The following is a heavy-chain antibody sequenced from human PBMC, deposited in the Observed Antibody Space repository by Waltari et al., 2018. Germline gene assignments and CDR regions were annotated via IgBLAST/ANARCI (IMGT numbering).Heavy chain of an antibody. CDR2: IDNYGSIT. CDR3: ALDLGGYAGS. J-gene: IGHJ4*02. Sequence: EVQLVESGGGLVQPGGSLRLSCAASGVSFENFWLHWVRQGPGKGLVWVSRIDNYGSITTYADSVEGRFTISRDNAKNTLYLQMNSLTVADTALYYCALDLGGYAGSWGQGTMVTVSS. D-gene: IGHD2-2*01. V-gene: IGHV3-74*01. CDR1: GVSFENFW.